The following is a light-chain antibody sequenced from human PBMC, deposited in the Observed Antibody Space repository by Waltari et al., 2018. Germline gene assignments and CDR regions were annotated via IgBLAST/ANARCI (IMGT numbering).Light chain of an antibody. J-gene: IGLJ3*02. CDR3: AAWDDSLKGWV. CDR2: SNK. CDR1: SSNIGSNT. V-gene: IGLV1-44*01. Sequence: QSVLTQPPSASGTPGQRVTISCSGSSSNIGSNTVNWYQQLPGTAPKLLIYSNKQRPSGVPARFSGYKTGTSVALAVSGLQSEYEADYYCAAWDDSLKGWVFGGGTKLTVL.